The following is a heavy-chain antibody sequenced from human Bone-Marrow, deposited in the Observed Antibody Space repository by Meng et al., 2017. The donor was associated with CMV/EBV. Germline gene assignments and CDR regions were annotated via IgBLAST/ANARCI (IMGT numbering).Heavy chain of an antibody. CDR1: GFTVSSNY. D-gene: IGHD2-2*01. CDR2: ISSSGSTI. J-gene: IGHJ3*02. V-gene: IGHV3-11*01. CDR3: ARGGGYCSSTSCYDAFDI. Sequence: GGSLRLSCAASGFTVSSNYMSWVRQAPGKGLEWVSYISSSGSTIYYADSVKGRFTISRDNAKNSLYLQMNSLRAEDTAVYYCARGGGYCSSTSCYDAFDIWGQGTMVTVSS.